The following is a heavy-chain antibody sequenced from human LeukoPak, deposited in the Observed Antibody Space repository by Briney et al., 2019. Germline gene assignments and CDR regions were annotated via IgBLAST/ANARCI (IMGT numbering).Heavy chain of an antibody. D-gene: IGHD3-10*01. CDR1: GFTFSSYW. CDR3: ALRITMVRGVLGYYGMDV. CDR2: INSDGSST. V-gene: IGHV3-74*01. Sequence: PGGSLRLSCVASGFTFSSYWMHWVRQAPGKGLVWVSRINSDGSSTSYADSVKGRFTISRDNAKNTLYLQMNSLRAEDTAVYYCALRITMVRGVLGYYGMDVWGQGTTVTVTS. J-gene: IGHJ6*02.